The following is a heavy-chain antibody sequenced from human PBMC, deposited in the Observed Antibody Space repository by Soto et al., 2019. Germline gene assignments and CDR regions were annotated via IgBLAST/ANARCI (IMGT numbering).Heavy chain of an antibody. CDR3: ARVSGSGVYYYGMDV. D-gene: IGHD3-10*01. V-gene: IGHV3-48*02. Sequence: EVQLVESGGGLVQPGGSLRLSCAASGFTFSSYSMNWVRQAPGKGLEWVSYISSSSSTIYYADSVKGRFTTSRDNAKNSLYLQMNSLRDEDTAVYYCARVSGSGVYYYGMDVWGQGTTVTVSS. CDR1: GFTFSSYS. CDR2: ISSSSSTI. J-gene: IGHJ6*02.